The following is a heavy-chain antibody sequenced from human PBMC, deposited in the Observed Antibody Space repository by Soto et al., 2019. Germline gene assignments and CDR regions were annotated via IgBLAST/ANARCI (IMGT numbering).Heavy chain of an antibody. Sequence: EVQLVESGGGLVQPGGSLRLSCAASGFTFSSYWMSWVRQAPGKGLEWVANIKQDGSEKYYVDSVKGRFTISRDNAKNSLYLQMNSLRAEDTAVYYCAREVLTFGGVIVIQVNYFDYWGQGTLVTVSS. CDR2: IKQDGSEK. J-gene: IGHJ4*02. CDR1: GFTFSSYW. V-gene: IGHV3-7*01. CDR3: AREVLTFGGVIVIQVNYFDY. D-gene: IGHD3-16*02.